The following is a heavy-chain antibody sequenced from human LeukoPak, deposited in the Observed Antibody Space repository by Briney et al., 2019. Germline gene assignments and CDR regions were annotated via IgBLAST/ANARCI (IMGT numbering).Heavy chain of an antibody. V-gene: IGHV3-64*01. D-gene: IGHD1-26*01. J-gene: IGHJ4*02. Sequence: GGSLRLSCAASGFTFSSYAMHWVRQAPGKGLEYVSGISSNGVYTYYANSAKGRFTISRDNSKNTLYLQMGSLRAEDMAVYYCARVLGSGSYYLDNWGQGTLVTVSS. CDR1: GFTFSSYA. CDR3: ARVLGSGSYYLDN. CDR2: ISSNGVYT.